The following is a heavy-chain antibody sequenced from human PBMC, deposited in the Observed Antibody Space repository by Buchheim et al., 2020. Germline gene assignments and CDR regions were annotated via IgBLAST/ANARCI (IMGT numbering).Heavy chain of an antibody. CDR3: ARDLYSYGYHFRAFDY. J-gene: IGHJ4*02. V-gene: IGHV3-21*01. CDR1: GFTLSSYS. D-gene: IGHD5-18*01. CDR2: ISSSSSFI. Sequence: EVQLVESGGGLVKPGGSLRLSCAASGFTLSSYSMNWVRQAPGKGLEWVSSISSSSSFIYYADSVKGRFTISRDNAKNSLYPQMNSLRAEDTAVYYCARDLYSYGYHFRAFDYWGQGTL.